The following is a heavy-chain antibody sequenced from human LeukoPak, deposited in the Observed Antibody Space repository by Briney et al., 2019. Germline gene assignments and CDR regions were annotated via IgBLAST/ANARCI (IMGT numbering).Heavy chain of an antibody. CDR3: ARGFRYYGSGIDY. CDR2: ISTNGGST. Sequence: PGRSLRLSCAASAFTFSSYGMNWVRQAPGKGLEYVSAISTNGGSTYYANSVKGRFTISRDDPKNTLDLQMGSLRPEDMAVYYCARGFRYYGSGIDYWGQGTLVTVSS. D-gene: IGHD3-10*01. CDR1: AFTFSSYG. V-gene: IGHV3-64*01. J-gene: IGHJ4*02.